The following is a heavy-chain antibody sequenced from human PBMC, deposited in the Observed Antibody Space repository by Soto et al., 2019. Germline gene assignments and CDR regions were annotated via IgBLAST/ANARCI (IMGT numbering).Heavy chain of an antibody. V-gene: IGHV3-21*01. CDR3: ARESEDLTSNFDY. Sequence: GGSLRLSCAASGFTFSRYSMNWVRQAPGKGLEWVSSISSTTNYIYYADSMKGRFTVSRDNAKNSVYLDMNSLSAEDTAVYYCARESEDLTSNFDYWGQGTLVTV. CDR2: ISSTTNYI. CDR1: GFTFSRYS. J-gene: IGHJ4*02.